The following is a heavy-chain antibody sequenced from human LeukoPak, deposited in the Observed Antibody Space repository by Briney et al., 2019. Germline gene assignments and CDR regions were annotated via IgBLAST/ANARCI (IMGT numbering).Heavy chain of an antibody. V-gene: IGHV3-21*01. CDR2: ISSSSSYI. Sequence: PGGSLRLSCAASGFTFSVYSMNWVRQAPGKGLEWVSSISSSSSYIYYADSVKGRFTISRDNAKNSLYLQMNSLRAEDTAVYYCARGRSPTFYSDSSGYYGLFEYWGQGTLVTVSS. D-gene: IGHD3-22*01. J-gene: IGHJ4*02. CDR1: GFTFSVYS. CDR3: ARGRSPTFYSDSSGYYGLFEY.